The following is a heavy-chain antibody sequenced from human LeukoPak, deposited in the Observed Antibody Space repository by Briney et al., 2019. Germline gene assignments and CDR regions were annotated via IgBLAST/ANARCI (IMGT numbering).Heavy chain of an antibody. CDR1: GESISNSRHY. V-gene: IGHV4-61*02. J-gene: IGHJ4*02. CDR3: ARDGVVTMELDS. D-gene: IGHD3-3*01. CDR2: IYPSGNT. Sequence: PSETLSLTCTVSGESISNSRHYWSWIRQPAGKGLEWIGRIYPSGNTNYNPSLKSRLTISLDTSKNQFSLHLKSVTAADTAMYYCARDGVVTMELDSWGQGTLVTVSS.